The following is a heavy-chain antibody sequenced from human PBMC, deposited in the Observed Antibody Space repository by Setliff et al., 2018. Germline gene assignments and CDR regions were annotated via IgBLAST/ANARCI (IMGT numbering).Heavy chain of an antibody. Sequence: GASVKVSCKASGYTFTGYYLHWVRQAPGQGLEWMGWISPNSGGTNYAQKFQGWVTMTRDMSISTAYMELSRLRSDDTAVYYCAAGHCSSTSCYEDYYGIDVWG. V-gene: IGHV1-2*04. D-gene: IGHD2-2*01. J-gene: IGHJ6*01. CDR1: GYTFTGYY. CDR3: AAGHCSSTSCYEDYYGIDV. CDR2: ISPNSGGT.